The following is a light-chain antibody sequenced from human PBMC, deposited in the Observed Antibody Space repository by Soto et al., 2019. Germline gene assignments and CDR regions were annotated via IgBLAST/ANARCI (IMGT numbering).Light chain of an antibody. CDR3: QQYYSYPYT. J-gene: IGKJ2*01. V-gene: IGKV1-8*01. CDR1: QGISSY. CDR2: AAS. Sequence: AIRMTQSPSSFSASTGDRVTITCRASQGISSYLAWYQQKPGKAPKLLIYAASTLQSGVPSRFSGSGSGTYFTLTITGLQSEEFATEYCQQYYSYPYTFGQGTKLEIK.